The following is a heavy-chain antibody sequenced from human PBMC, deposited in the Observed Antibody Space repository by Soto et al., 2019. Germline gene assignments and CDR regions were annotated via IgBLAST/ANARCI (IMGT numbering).Heavy chain of an antibody. J-gene: IGHJ4*02. V-gene: IGHV3-33*01. CDR2: IWYDGSNT. CDR3: VRDLLGSGGHFDY. D-gene: IGHD7-27*01. CDR1: GFIFSSFG. Sequence: GGSLRLSCAASGFIFSSFGMHWVRQAPGKGLEWVAHIWYDGSNTYYADSVKGRFTISRDNSRNTLYLQMISLRAEDTAVYHCVRDLLGSGGHFDYWGQGTPVTVSS.